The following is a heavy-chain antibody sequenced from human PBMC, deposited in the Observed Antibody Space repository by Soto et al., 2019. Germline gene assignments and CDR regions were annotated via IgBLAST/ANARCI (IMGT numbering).Heavy chain of an antibody. CDR3: ARDADTTGHYSHFDL. CDR2: MHTGGNEK. Sequence: QVQLVESGGGVVQPGGSLRLSCAASGFTFSYYGFHWVRQAPGKGLEWVAVMHTGGNEKYYVDSGKGRFTASRDDSRNMVYLEMNGLRAEDTAEYFCARDADTTGHYSHFDLWGRGALVAVS. CDR1: GFTFSYYG. J-gene: IGHJ4*02. V-gene: IGHV3-33*08. D-gene: IGHD3-9*01.